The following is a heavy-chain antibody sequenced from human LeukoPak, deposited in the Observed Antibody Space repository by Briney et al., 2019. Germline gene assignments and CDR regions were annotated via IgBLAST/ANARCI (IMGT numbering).Heavy chain of an antibody. J-gene: IGHJ4*02. V-gene: IGHV3-30*02. Sequence: PGGSLRLSCAASGFTFSNYGMHWVRQAPGKGLEWVAFIRYDGSNKYYVDSVKGRFTISRDNSKNTLYLQMNSLRAEDTAVYYCARDKKQQFDYWGQGTLVTVSS. CDR1: GFTFSNYG. D-gene: IGHD6-13*01. CDR3: ARDKKQQFDY. CDR2: IRYDGSNK.